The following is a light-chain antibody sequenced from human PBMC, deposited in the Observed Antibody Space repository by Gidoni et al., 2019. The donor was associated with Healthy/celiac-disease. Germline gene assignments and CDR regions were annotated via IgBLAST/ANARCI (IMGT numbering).Light chain of an antibody. CDR1: QSISYY. CDR3: QQGCSTLFT. J-gene: IGKJ3*01. V-gene: IGKV1-39*01. CDR2: AAS. Sequence: IQMTQPPSSLSAPVGDRITLPCRASQSISYYLNWYQQTPGKAPKLLIYAASSLPGVVPSRFSGSGATTYFTLTISLLHAEDFATYCCQQGCSTLFTFGPGTKVDIK.